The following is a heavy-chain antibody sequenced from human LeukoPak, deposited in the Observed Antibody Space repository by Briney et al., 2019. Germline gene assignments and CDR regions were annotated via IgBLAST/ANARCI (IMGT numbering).Heavy chain of an antibody. CDR3: AKDPWPNTGAFAV. D-gene: IGHD2-8*01. CDR1: GFTVSDNY. J-gene: IGHJ3*01. CDR2: IGGGGDKK. V-gene: IGHV3-23*01. Sequence: GGSLRLSCAASGFTVSDNYMSWVRQAPGKGLEWVSTIGGGGDKKFYADSVKGRFIISRDNSENTLSLQMNSLRAEDTAAYYCAKDPWPNTGAFAVWGQGTVVTVSS.